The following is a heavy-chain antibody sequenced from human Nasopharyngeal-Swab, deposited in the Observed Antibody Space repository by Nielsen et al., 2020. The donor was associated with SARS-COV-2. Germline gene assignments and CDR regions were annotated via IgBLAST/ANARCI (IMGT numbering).Heavy chain of an antibody. Sequence: ASVKVSCKASGYSFISYYIHWVRQAPGQGLEWMGRINPSGASTNYGPKFQGRVTMTRDTSTSTVYMELSSLRSGDTALYYCARGFGTWEPPGDYWGQGTLVTVSS. CDR3: ARGFGTWEPPGDY. V-gene: IGHV1-46*01. J-gene: IGHJ4*02. CDR2: INPSGAST. CDR1: GYSFISYY. D-gene: IGHD1-26*01.